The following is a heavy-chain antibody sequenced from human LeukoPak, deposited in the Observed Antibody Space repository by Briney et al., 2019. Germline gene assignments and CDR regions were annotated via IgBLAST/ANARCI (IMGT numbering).Heavy chain of an antibody. Sequence: GGSLRLSCAASGFTFSSYEMNWVRQAPGKGLEWVSYISSSGSTIYYADSVKGRFTISRDNAKTSLYLQMNSLRAEDTAVYYCASNPGSITMVRGVNDYWGQGTLVTVSS. CDR1: GFTFSSYE. D-gene: IGHD3-10*01. V-gene: IGHV3-48*03. CDR3: ASNPGSITMVRGVNDY. CDR2: ISSSGSTI. J-gene: IGHJ4*02.